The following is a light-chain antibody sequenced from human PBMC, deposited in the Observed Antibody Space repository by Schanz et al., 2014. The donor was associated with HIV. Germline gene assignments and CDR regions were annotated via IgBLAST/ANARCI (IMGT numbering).Light chain of an antibody. J-gene: IGLJ2*01. V-gene: IGLV2-14*03. CDR2: DVS. CDR3: SSYTSSSTLV. Sequence: QSVLTQPASVSGSPGQSITISCTGSSSDIGSYVYVSWCQQHPGKAPKLMIYDVSNRPSGVSNRFSGSKSGNTASLTISGLQAEDEADYYCSSYTSSSTLVFGGGTKLTVL. CDR1: SSDIGSYVY.